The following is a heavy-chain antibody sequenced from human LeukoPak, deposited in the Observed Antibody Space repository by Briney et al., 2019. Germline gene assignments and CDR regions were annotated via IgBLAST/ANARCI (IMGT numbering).Heavy chain of an antibody. Sequence: GGSLRLSCAASGFTFSSYEMNWVRQAPGKGLVWVSRVSGDGSITYYADSVKGRFTMSRDNAKNTLYLQINSLRVEDTAVHYCARQNYGNPDYWGQGTLVTVSS. CDR3: ARQNYGNPDY. CDR2: VSGDGSIT. J-gene: IGHJ4*02. V-gene: IGHV3-74*01. CDR1: GFTFSSYE. D-gene: IGHD3-16*01.